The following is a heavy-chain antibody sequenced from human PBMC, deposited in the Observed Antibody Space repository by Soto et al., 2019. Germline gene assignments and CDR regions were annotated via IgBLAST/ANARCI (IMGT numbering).Heavy chain of an antibody. D-gene: IGHD6-13*01. CDR1: GYTLTELS. V-gene: IGHV1-24*01. Sequence: ASVQVSGKVSGYTLTELSMHWVRQAPGKGLEWLGGIDPEDGETIYAQKFQGRVTMTEDTSTDTAYMELSRLRSEETAVYYCATTTQGGYSSSSVSYMDVWGKGTTVTVSS. J-gene: IGHJ6*03. CDR2: IDPEDGET. CDR3: ATTTQGGYSSSSVSYMDV.